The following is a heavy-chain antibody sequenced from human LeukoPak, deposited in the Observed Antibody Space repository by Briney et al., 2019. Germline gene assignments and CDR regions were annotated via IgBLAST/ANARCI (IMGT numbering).Heavy chain of an antibody. D-gene: IGHD5-18*01. V-gene: IGHV3-13*04. CDR2: IGTAGDT. J-gene: IGHJ4*02. Sequence: QPGGSLRLSCAASGXTFSSYDMHWVRQATGKGLEWVSAIGTAGDTYYPGSVKGRFTISRDNAKNTMFLQMNSLRAEDAAVYYCARVITGSTYGQFDYWGQGALATVSS. CDR3: ARVITGSTYGQFDY. CDR1: GXTFSSYD.